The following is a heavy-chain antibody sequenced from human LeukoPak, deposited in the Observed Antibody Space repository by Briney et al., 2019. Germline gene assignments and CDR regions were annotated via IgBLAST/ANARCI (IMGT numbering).Heavy chain of an antibody. CDR3: ARPSSGWYAEYFQH. D-gene: IGHD6-19*01. Sequence: PGRSLRLSCAASGFTFSSYAMHWVRQAPGKGLGWVAVISYDGSNKYYADSVEGRFTISRDNSKNTLYLQMNSLRAEDTAVYYCARPSSGWYAEYFQHWGQGTLVTVSS. CDR2: ISYDGSNK. V-gene: IGHV3-30*04. J-gene: IGHJ1*01. CDR1: GFTFSSYA.